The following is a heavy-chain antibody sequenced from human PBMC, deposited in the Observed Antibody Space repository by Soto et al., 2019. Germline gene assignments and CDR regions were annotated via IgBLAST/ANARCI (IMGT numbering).Heavy chain of an antibody. J-gene: IGHJ4*02. CDR3: ASDFGGSYYFDY. CDR1: GGTFSSYA. Sequence: SVKVSCKASGGTFSSYAISWVRQAPGQGLEWMGGIIPIFGTANYAQKFQGRVTITADESTSTAYMELSSLRSKDTAVYYCASDFGGSYYFDYWGQGTLVTVSS. CDR2: IIPIFGTA. D-gene: IGHD1-26*01. V-gene: IGHV1-69*13.